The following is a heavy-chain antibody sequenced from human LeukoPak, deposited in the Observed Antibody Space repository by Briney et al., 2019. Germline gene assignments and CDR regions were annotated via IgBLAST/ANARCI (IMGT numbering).Heavy chain of an antibody. Sequence: SETLSLTCTVSGGSISSYYWSWIRQPPGKGLEWIGYIYYSGGTNYNPSLKSRVTISVDTSKNQFSLKLSSVTAADTAVYHCARSGECSGGSCIRDFDYWGQGTLVTVSS. V-gene: IGHV4-59*01. CDR2: IYYSGGT. CDR1: GGSISSYY. CDR3: ARSGECSGGSCIRDFDY. D-gene: IGHD2-15*01. J-gene: IGHJ4*02.